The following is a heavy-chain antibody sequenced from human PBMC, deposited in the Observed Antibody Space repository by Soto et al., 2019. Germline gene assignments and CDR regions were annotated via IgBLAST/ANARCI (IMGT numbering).Heavy chain of an antibody. J-gene: IGHJ6*02. CDR3: ARAGIAAAGTPGYYYGMDV. CDR1: GFTFSSYA. D-gene: IGHD6-13*01. CDR2: ISYDGSNK. V-gene: IGHV3-30-3*01. Sequence: GGSLRLSCAASGFTFSSYAMHWVRQAPGKGLEWVAVISYDGSNKYYADSVKGRFTISRDNSKNTLYLQMNSLRAEDTAVYYCARAGIAAAGTPGYYYGMDVWGQGTTVTVSS.